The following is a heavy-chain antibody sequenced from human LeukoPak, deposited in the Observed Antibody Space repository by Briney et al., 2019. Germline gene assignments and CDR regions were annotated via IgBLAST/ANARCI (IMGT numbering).Heavy chain of an antibody. J-gene: IGHJ4*02. D-gene: IGHD6-19*01. CDR2: FYQSSNT. CDR1: GGSISSPIYF. V-gene: IGHV4-39*01. CDR3: ARAIYSSGWFFDY. Sequence: SETLSLTCTVSGGSISSPIYFWGWIRQPPGKGLEWIGSFYQSSNTYYNPSLESPLTVSADTSRNKISLKINSVTATDTAVYYCARAIYSSGWFFDYWGRGTLVTVAS.